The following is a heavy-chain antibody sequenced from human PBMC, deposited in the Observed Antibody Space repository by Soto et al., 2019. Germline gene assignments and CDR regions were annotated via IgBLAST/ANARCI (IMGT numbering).Heavy chain of an antibody. V-gene: IGHV4-34*01. CDR3: ARVPPRRVRGGYGDWFDP. CDR1: GGSFSGYY. Sequence: SETLSLTCAVSGGSFSGYYWSWIRQPPGKGLEWIGEINHSGSTNYNPSLKSRVTISVDTSKNQFSLKLSSVIAADTAVYYCARVPPRRVRGGYGDWFDPWGQGTLVTVSS. J-gene: IGHJ5*02. CDR2: INHSGST. D-gene: IGHD3-10*01.